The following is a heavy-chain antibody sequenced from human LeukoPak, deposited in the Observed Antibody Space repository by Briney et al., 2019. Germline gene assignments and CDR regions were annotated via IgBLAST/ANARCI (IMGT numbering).Heavy chain of an antibody. Sequence: GGSLRLPCAASGFTFSSYAMHWVRQAPGKGLEWVAVISYDGSNKYYADSVKGRFTISRDNSKNTLYLQMNSLRAEDTAVYYCEVSGYAFDIWGQGTMVTVSS. CDR3: EVSGYAFDI. V-gene: IGHV3-30-3*01. J-gene: IGHJ3*02. CDR1: GFTFSSYA. CDR2: ISYDGSNK. D-gene: IGHD2-8*01.